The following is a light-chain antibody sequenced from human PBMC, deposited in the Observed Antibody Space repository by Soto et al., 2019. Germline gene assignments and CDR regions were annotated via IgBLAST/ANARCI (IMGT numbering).Light chain of an antibody. CDR3: QQYNNWPYT. CDR2: GAS. Sequence: EILMTQSPATLSVSPGERVTLSCRASQSVISSLSWYQQKPGQPPRVLIYGASTRSPGIPARFSGSGSGTEFTLTISRLQSEDFAVYYCQQYNNWPYTFGQGTKLEI. V-gene: IGKV3D-15*01. CDR1: QSVISS. J-gene: IGKJ2*01.